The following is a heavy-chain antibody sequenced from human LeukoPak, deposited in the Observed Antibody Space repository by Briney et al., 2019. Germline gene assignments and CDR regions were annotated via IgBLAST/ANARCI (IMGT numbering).Heavy chain of an antibody. Sequence: GGPLRLSCAASGFTFSSYWMSWVRQAPGKGLEWVANIKQDGSEKYYVDSVKGRFTISRDNAKMSLYLQMNSRRGEDTAVYYCATYSTRNAREFQSWGQGTLVTVSS. CDR3: ATYSTRNAREFQS. CDR1: GFTFSSYW. D-gene: IGHD4-11*01. V-gene: IGHV3-7*01. CDR2: IKQDGSEK. J-gene: IGHJ1*01.